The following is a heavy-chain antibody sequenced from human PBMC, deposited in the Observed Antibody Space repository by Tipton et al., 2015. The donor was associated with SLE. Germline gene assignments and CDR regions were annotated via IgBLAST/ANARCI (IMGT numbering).Heavy chain of an antibody. CDR2: IRYDGSNK. D-gene: IGHD6-19*01. CDR3: ARGLSGPTPFDY. Sequence: SLRLSCAASGFTFSSYGMHWVRQAPGKGLEWVAFIRYDGSNKYYADSVKGRFTISRDNSKNTLYLQMNSLRAEDTAVYYCARGLSGPTPFDYWGQGTLVTVSS. V-gene: IGHV3-30*02. CDR1: GFTFSSYG. J-gene: IGHJ4*02.